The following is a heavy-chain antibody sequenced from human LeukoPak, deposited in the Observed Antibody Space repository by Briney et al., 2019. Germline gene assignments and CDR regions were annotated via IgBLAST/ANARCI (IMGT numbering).Heavy chain of an antibody. V-gene: IGHV3-43D*04. CDR2: ICWECGRT. CDR3: VIARGSSGSYYYYYYMDV. Sequence: GGSLTLSCTVSGHPFYGYAMHWVRHAPGKGVEWVSLICWECGRTYCADSVQGRLLISRDNSKKSLYNQMHSLRAQGTALYYCVIARGSSGSYYYYYYMDVWGKGTTVSVS. D-gene: IGHD3-22*01. J-gene: IGHJ6*03. CDR1: GHPFYGYA.